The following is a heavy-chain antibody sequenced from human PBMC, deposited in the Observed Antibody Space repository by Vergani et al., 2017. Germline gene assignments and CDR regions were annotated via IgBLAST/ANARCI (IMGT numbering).Heavy chain of an antibody. Sequence: QIQLQESGPGLVKPSETLSLTCSVSGYSISRGFYWAWIRPTPEKGLEWIGGMFHTGEASNSPSLQSRVAFSIDPSKNQFSLQLTSVTAADTAVYYCASGKYYSDSTSHFRGRYFDVWGRGTLVTVPS. D-gene: IGHD3-16*01. V-gene: IGHV4-38-2*02. CDR1: GYSISRGFY. J-gene: IGHJ2*01. CDR3: ASGKYYSDSTSHFRGRYFDV. CDR2: MFHTGEA.